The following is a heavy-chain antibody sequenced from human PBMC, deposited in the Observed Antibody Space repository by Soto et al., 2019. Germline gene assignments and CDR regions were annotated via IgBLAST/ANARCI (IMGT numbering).Heavy chain of an antibody. CDR1: CLTVIGNY. D-gene: IGHD6-19*01. CDR3: ARSRLAVAGSVYFDY. J-gene: IGHJ4*02. V-gene: IGHV3-66*03. Sequence: GGSLRPPCAPSCLTVIGNYWTWVRQPPGKGLEWVSVIYSCGSTYYADSVKGRFTISRDNSKNTLYLQMNSLRAEDTAVYYCARSRLAVAGSVYFDYWGQGTLVTVSS. CDR2: IYSCGST.